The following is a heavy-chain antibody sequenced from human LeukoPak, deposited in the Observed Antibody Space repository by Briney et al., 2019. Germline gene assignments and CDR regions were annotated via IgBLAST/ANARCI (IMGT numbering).Heavy chain of an antibody. CDR1: GYTFTSYD. Sequence: ASVKVSCKASGYTFTSYDINWVRQATGQGLEWMGWMNPNSGNTGYAQKFQGRVTITRNTSISTAYMELSRLRSDDTAAYYCAKDHESDGYPCLDHWGLGTLVTVSS. CDR2: MNPNSGNT. CDR3: AKDHESDGYPCLDH. D-gene: IGHD3-22*01. V-gene: IGHV1-8*03. J-gene: IGHJ4*02.